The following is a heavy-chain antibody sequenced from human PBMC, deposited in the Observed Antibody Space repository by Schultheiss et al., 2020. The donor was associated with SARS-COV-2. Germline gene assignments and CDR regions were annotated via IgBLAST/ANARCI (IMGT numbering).Heavy chain of an antibody. J-gene: IGHJ6*02. V-gene: IGHV3-21*04. D-gene: IGHD3-10*01. CDR2: ISGSGGST. CDR1: GFTFSSYG. Sequence: GGSLRLSCAASGFTFSSYGMHWVRQAPGKGLEWVSAISGSGGSTYYADSVKGRFTISRDNAKNSLYLQMNSLRAEDTAVYYFARWRGMVRFNYYYGMDVCGQATTVTGSS. CDR3: ARWRGMVRFNYYYGMDV.